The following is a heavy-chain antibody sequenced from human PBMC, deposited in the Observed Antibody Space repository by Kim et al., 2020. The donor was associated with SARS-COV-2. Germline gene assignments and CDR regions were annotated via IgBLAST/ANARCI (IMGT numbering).Heavy chain of an antibody. J-gene: IGHJ4*02. D-gene: IGHD3-10*01. Sequence: VKGRFHISRDNSKTTLYLQMNSLRAEDTAVYYCATTPWKYYYGSGSYLDYWGQGTLVTVSS. CDR3: ATTPWKYYYGSGSYLDY. V-gene: IGHV3-30*04.